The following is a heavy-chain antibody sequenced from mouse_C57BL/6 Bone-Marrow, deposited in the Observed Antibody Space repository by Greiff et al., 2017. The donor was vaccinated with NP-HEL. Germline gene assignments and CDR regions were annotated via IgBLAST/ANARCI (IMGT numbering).Heavy chain of an antibody. D-gene: IGHD1-1*01. V-gene: IGHV1-63*01. CDR1: GYTFTNYW. CDR3: ARRTTVVADY. Sequence: QVQLQQSGAELVRPGTSVKMSCKASGYTFTNYWIGWAKQRPGHGLEWIGDIYPGGGYTNYNEKFKGKATLTADKSSSTAYMQFSSLTSEDSAVYFCARRTTVVADYWGQGTTLTVSS. CDR2: IYPGGGYT. J-gene: IGHJ2*01.